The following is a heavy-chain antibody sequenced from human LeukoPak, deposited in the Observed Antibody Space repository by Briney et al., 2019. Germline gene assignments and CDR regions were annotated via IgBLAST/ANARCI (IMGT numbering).Heavy chain of an antibody. V-gene: IGHV4-61*01. CDR3: ASQGSYYDILTGYYHDAFDI. Sequence: SETLSLTCTVSGGSFSSGSYYWSWIRQPPGKGLEWIGYIYYSGSTNYNPSLKSRVTISVDTSKNQFSLKLSSVTAADTAVYYCASQGSYYDILTGYYHDAFDIWGQGTMVTVSS. J-gene: IGHJ3*02. D-gene: IGHD3-9*01. CDR1: GGSFSSGSYY. CDR2: IYYSGST.